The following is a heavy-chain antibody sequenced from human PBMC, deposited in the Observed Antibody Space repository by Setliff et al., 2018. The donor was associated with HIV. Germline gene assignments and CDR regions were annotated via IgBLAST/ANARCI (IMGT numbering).Heavy chain of an antibody. V-gene: IGHV1-69*13. D-gene: IGHD4-4*01. Sequence: SVKVSCKASGGTFSSYTISWVRQAPGQGLEWMGGIIPIFGTANYAQKFQGRVTITADASTSTAYMELSSLRSEDTAVYYCAMSMTTYPVSRAFDIWGQGTMVTVSS. CDR1: GGTFSSYT. J-gene: IGHJ3*02. CDR3: AMSMTTYPVSRAFDI. CDR2: IIPIFGTA.